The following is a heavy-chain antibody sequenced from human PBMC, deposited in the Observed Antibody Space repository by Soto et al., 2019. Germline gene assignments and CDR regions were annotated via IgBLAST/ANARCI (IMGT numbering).Heavy chain of an antibody. CDR1: GFTFSSYA. CDR2: ISGSGGST. CDR3: AKDSRYSYEGYYYGMDV. V-gene: IGHV3-23*01. D-gene: IGHD5-18*01. J-gene: IGHJ6*02. Sequence: GGSLRLSCAASGFTFSSYAMSWVRQAPGKGLEWVSAISGSGGSTYYADSAKGRFTISRDNSKNTLYLQMNSLRAEDTAVYYCAKDSRYSYEGYYYGMDVWGQGTTVTVSS.